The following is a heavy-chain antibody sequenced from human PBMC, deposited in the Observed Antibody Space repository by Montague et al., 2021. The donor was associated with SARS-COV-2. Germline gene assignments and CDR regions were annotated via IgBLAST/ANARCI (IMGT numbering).Heavy chain of an antibody. CDR3: ARHLAISGPAAVSDY. D-gene: IGHD2-2*01. Sequence: SETLSLTCTVSGDSISSGYFYWGWIRQPPGKGLEWIGTIDNSGXTXYXXXXKXRVTISVDTSRNQFSLKLSSVTAADTAIYYCARHLAISGPAAVSDYWGQGAPVTVSS. CDR2: IDNSGXT. J-gene: IGHJ4*02. CDR1: GDSISSGYFY. V-gene: IGHV4-39*01.